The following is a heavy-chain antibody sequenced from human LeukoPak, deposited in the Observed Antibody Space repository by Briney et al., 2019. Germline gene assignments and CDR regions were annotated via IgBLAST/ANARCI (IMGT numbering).Heavy chain of an antibody. CDR3: ARSELLWFGGVNSGFDY. V-gene: IGHV4-59*01. Sequence: PSETLSLTCTVSGGSISSYYWSWIRQPPGKGLEWIGYIYYSGSTNYNPSLKSRVTISVDTSKNQFFLKLNSVTAADTAVYYCARSELLWFGGVNSGFDYWGQGTLVPVSS. CDR2: IYYSGST. J-gene: IGHJ4*02. CDR1: GGSISSYY. D-gene: IGHD3-10*01.